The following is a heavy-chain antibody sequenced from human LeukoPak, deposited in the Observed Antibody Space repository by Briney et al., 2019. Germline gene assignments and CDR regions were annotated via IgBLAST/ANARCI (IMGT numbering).Heavy chain of an antibody. CDR3: AHLIPYCSGGSCYTDY. CDR2: INPSGGST. V-gene: IGHV1-46*01. CDR1: GYTFTSYY. Sequence: GASVKVSCKAPGYTFTSYYMHWVRQAPGQGLEWMGIINPSGGSTSYAQKFQGRVTMTRDTSTSTVYMELSSLRSEDTAVYYCAHLIPYCSGGSCYTDYWGQGTLVTVSS. D-gene: IGHD2-15*01. J-gene: IGHJ4*02.